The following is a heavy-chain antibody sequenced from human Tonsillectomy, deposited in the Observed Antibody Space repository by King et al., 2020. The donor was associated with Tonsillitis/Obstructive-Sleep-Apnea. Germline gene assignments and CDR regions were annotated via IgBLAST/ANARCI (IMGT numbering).Heavy chain of an antibody. CDR2: NNPSGGST. D-gene: IGHD1-1*01. Sequence: QLVQSGAEVKKPGASMKISCKASGYTFTSYYMHWVRQAPGQGLEWMGINNPSGGSTSYAQKLQGRVTMTRDTSTSTVYMELSSLRSEDTAVYYCARDPSRTTEGYYYYMDVWGKGTTVTVSS. J-gene: IGHJ6*03. V-gene: IGHV1-46*01. CDR3: ARDPSRTTEGYYYYMDV. CDR1: GYTFTSYY.